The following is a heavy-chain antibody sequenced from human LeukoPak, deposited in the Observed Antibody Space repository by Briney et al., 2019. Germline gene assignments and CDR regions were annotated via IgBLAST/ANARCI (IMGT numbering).Heavy chain of an antibody. CDR2: ISGSGGST. V-gene: IGHV3-23*01. CDR3: AKMGWAAVGMSGGGY. Sequence: PGGSLRLSCAASGFTFSSYAMSWVRQAPGKGLEWVSAISGSGGSTYYADSVKGRFTISRDNSKNTLYLQMNSLRAEDTAVYYCAKMGWAAVGMSGGGYWGQGILVTVSS. CDR1: GFTFSSYA. J-gene: IGHJ4*02. D-gene: IGHD6-19*01.